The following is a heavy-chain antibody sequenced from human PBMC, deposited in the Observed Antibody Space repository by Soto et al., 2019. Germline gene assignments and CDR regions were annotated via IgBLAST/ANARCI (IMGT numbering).Heavy chain of an antibody. V-gene: IGHV3-21*01. Sequence: LRLSCAASGFTFRSFTMNWVRQAPGKGLEWVSTISSNSAYIYYTDALRGRFTISRDNTKNSLHLQMNSLRAEDTAVYYCTRDASRDSSARGWFDPWGPGTLVTVSS. CDR2: ISSNSAYI. CDR1: GFTFRSFT. J-gene: IGHJ5*02. D-gene: IGHD6-13*01. CDR3: TRDASRDSSARGWFDP.